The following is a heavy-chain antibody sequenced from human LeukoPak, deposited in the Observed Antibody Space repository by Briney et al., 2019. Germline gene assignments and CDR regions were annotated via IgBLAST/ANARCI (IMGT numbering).Heavy chain of an antibody. V-gene: IGHV3-30*03. CDR2: ISYDGSNK. J-gene: IGHJ3*02. CDR1: GFTFSSYG. Sequence: QPGGSLRLSCAASGFTFSSYGMHWVRQAPGKGLEWVAVISYDGSNKYYADSVKGRFTISRDNSKNTLYLQMNSLRAEDTAVYYCASRGRITVAFDIWGQGTMVTVSS. D-gene: IGHD3-10*01. CDR3: ASRGRITVAFDI.